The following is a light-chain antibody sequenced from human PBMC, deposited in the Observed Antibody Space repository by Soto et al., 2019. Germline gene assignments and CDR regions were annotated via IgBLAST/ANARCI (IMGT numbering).Light chain of an antibody. V-gene: IGKV3-11*01. J-gene: IGKJ1*01. CDR3: QQYNSYS. CDR2: DAS. Sequence: EIVLTQSPATLSLSPGQRATLSCRASQSVKTFLVWYQHRPGQAPRVLIYDASHRASGIPARFSGSGSGTDFTLTISSLQPDDFATYYCQQYNSYSFGQGTKVDIK. CDR1: QSVKTF.